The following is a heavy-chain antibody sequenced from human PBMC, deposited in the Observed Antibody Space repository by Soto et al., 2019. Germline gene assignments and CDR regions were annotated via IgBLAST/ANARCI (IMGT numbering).Heavy chain of an antibody. D-gene: IGHD2-2*01. CDR2: ISAYNGNT. CDR3: ARGPGYEVDY. CDR1: GYTFTSYG. Sequence: QVQLVQTRDQVKKPGASVKVSCKTSGYTFTSYGISSVRQAPGQELGWMGWISAYNGNTNYAQKLQGRVTMTIDTSTSTAYMELRSLRSDDTAVYYCARGPGYEVDYWGQGTLVTVSS. J-gene: IGHJ4*02. V-gene: IGHV1-18*01.